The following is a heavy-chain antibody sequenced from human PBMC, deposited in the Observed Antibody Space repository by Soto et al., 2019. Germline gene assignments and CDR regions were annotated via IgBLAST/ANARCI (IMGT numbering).Heavy chain of an antibody. CDR1: GGSFNGFY. D-gene: IGHD3-10*01. Sequence: SETLSLTCGVYGGSFNGFYWNWIRQPPGKGLEWVGGVNHRGGTKYTPSLKKRVTISVDTSKKQFSLELTSVTAADTAVYYCARGGYYGSGSYLDFDYWGQGTLVTVSS. J-gene: IGHJ4*02. V-gene: IGHV4-34*01. CDR3: ARGGYYGSGSYLDFDY. CDR2: VNHRGGT.